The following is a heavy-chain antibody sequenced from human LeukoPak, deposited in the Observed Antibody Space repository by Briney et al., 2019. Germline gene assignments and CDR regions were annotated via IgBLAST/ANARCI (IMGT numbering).Heavy chain of an antibody. D-gene: IGHD6-6*01. Sequence: PGGSLRLSCAASGFTFSSYWMHWVRQAPGKGLVWVSRISTDGSSTNSADSVKGRLTISRDNAKNTLYLQMNSLRAEDTAFYYCVREYSSSSGRAFDIWGQGTMVTVSP. CDR1: GFTFSSYW. CDR2: ISTDGSST. V-gene: IGHV3-74*01. J-gene: IGHJ3*02. CDR3: VREYSSSSGRAFDI.